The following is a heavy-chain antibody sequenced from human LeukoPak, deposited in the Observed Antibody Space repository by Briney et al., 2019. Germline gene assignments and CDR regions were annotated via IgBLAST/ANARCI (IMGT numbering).Heavy chain of an antibody. J-gene: IGHJ4*02. D-gene: IGHD1-1*01. Sequence: ASVTVSCMASGYTFTGYYMHWVRPAPGQGLEWMGWINPNSGGPNYAQKFQGRVTMTRDTSISTAYMELSRLRSDDTAVYYCARESTGTDPYFDYWGQGTLVTVSS. CDR2: INPNSGGP. CDR1: GYTFTGYY. V-gene: IGHV1-2*02. CDR3: ARESTGTDPYFDY.